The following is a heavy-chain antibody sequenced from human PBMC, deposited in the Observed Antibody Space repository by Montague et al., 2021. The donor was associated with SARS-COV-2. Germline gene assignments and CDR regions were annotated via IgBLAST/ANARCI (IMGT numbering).Heavy chain of an antibody. Sequence: SLRLSCAASGFTFSSYSMNWVRQAPGKGLEWVSSISSSSSYIYYXDSVKGRFTISRGNAKNSLYLQMNSLRAEDTAVYYCARDLDYYGSGGYSDLYYYYGMDVWGQGTTVTVSS. CDR1: GFTFSSYS. J-gene: IGHJ6*02. V-gene: IGHV3-21*01. CDR3: ARDLDYYGSGGYSDLYYYYGMDV. D-gene: IGHD3-10*01. CDR2: ISSSSSYI.